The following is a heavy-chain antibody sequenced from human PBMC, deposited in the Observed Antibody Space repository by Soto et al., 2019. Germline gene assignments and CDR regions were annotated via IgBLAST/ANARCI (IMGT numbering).Heavy chain of an antibody. J-gene: IGHJ4*02. CDR1: GFTFISYA. CDR2: ISYSGVST. CDR3: ARTRGYSDYDLDY. Sequence: PWGSLRLSCAASGFTFISYAMTFFRHSPLKGLEWVSAISYSGVSTYYADSVKGRFTISRDSSENTLSLQMNSLRVDDTAVYYCARTRGYSDYDLDYWGQGTLVTVSS. V-gene: IGHV3-23*01. D-gene: IGHD5-12*01.